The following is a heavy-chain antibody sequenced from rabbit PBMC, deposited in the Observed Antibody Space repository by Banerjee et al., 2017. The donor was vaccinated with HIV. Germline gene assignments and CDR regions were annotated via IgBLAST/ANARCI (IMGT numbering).Heavy chain of an antibody. CDR1: GLDFSSNA. J-gene: IGHJ4*01. D-gene: IGHD6-1*01. Sequence: QSLEESGGDLVKPGASLTLTCTASGLDFSSNAMCWVRQAPGKGLEWIACIYTGSDSTYYASWAKGRFTISKTSSTTVTLQMTSLTAADTATYFCARNVANALDYFNLWGPGTLVTVS. V-gene: IGHV1S40*01. CDR3: ARNVANALDYFNL. CDR2: IYTGSDST.